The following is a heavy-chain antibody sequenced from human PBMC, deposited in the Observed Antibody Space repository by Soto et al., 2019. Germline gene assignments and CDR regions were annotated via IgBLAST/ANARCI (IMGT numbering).Heavy chain of an antibody. J-gene: IGHJ4*02. D-gene: IGHD3-3*01. V-gene: IGHV3-23*01. Sequence: GGSLRLSRAASGFTFSSYAMSWVRQAPGKGLEWVSAISGSGGSTYYAVSVKGRFTIYRNNSKNTLYLQMNSLRAEDTAVYYCAKDGVLRFLEWLLYYDYWGQGTLVTVSS. CDR3: AKDGVLRFLEWLLYYDY. CDR2: ISGSGGST. CDR1: GFTFSSYA.